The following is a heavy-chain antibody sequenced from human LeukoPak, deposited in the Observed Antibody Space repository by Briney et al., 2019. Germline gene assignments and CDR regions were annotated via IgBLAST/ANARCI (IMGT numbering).Heavy chain of an antibody. CDR3: ARDARVSGELFDY. Sequence: GGSLRLSCAASGFTFTSYWMTWVRQAPGKGLEWVANIKQDGSEKYYVDSVKGRFTISRDNAKNSLYLQMNSLRAEDTAVYYCARDARVSGELFDYWGQGTLVTVSS. CDR1: GFTFTSYW. J-gene: IGHJ4*02. V-gene: IGHV3-7*01. D-gene: IGHD1-26*01. CDR2: IKQDGSEK.